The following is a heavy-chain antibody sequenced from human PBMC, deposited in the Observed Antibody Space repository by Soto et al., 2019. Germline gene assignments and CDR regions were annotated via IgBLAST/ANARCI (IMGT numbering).Heavy chain of an antibody. J-gene: IGHJ6*02. Sequence: LEPQCVTWSVAGGSIINSSCCWGWIHQPPGKGLEWIGSIYYSGSTYYNPSLKSRVTISVDTSKNQFSLKLSSVTAADTAVYYCARHISYYYYGMDVWGQGTTVTVSS. CDR3: ARHISYYYYGMDV. CDR1: GGSIINSSCC. CDR2: IYYSGST. D-gene: IGHD1-20*01. V-gene: IGHV4-39*01.